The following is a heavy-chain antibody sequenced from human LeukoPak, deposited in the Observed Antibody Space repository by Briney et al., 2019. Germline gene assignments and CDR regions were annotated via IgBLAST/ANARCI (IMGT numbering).Heavy chain of an antibody. Sequence: SETLSLTCTVSGGSISSGSYYWSWIRQPAGKGLEWIGRIYTSGSTNYNPSLKSRVTISVDTSKNQFSLKLSSVTAADTAVYYCARGVHDYGDYSDYWGQGTLVTVSS. CDR1: GGSISSGSYY. CDR3: ARGVHDYGDYSDY. J-gene: IGHJ4*02. V-gene: IGHV4-61*02. CDR2: IYTSGST. D-gene: IGHD4-17*01.